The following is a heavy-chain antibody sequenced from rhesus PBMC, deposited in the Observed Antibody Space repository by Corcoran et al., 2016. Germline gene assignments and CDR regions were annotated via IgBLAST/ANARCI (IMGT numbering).Heavy chain of an antibody. CDR3: ARDRYYEDDYGYYH. CDR2: RNGKSGNT. Sequence: QVQLQESGPGLVKPSETLSLTCAVSGASISSYWWSWIRQPPGKGLEGIGERNGKSGNTYYNPALKSRVTISKDAAKNQFALKLSSVTAADTAVYYCARDRYYEDDYGYYHWGQGVLVTVSS. J-gene: IGHJ4*01. V-gene: IGHV4-80*01. CDR1: GASISSYW. D-gene: IGHD3-9*01.